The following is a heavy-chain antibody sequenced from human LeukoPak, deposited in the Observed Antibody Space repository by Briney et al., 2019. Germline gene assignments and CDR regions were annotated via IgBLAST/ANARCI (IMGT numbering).Heavy chain of an antibody. CDR2: IKKDGSEE. D-gene: IGHD5-24*01. J-gene: IGHJ4*02. CDR1: GFTLKNYW. Sequence: GGSLRLSCAASGFTLKNYWMSWVRQAPGKGLEWVADIKKDGSEEYYVDSVKGQFTISRDNAKNPLFLQMSSLRAEDTAIYYCARGPFSRDNFDYWGQGTLVTVSS. CDR3: ARGPFSRDNFDY. V-gene: IGHV3-7*03.